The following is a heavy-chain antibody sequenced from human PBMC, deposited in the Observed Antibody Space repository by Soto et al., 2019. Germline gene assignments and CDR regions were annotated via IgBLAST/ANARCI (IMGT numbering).Heavy chain of an antibody. Sequence: GGSLRLSCAASGFTFSDYYMSWIRQAPGKGLEWVSYISSSDSIIYYADSVKGRLTISRDNAKNSLYLQMNSLRAEDTAVYYCARDLGYYDSSGYFDYWGQGTLVTVSS. CDR3: ARDLGYYDSSGYFDY. D-gene: IGHD3-22*01. CDR2: ISSSDSII. J-gene: IGHJ4*02. V-gene: IGHV3-11*01. CDR1: GFTFSDYY.